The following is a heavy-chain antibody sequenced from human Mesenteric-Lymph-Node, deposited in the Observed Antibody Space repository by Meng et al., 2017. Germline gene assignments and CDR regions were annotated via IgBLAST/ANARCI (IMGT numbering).Heavy chain of an antibody. Sequence: GQLVQSGAEVKKPGSAVKVSCKADGYSFNNYHINWVRQASGKGLEWMGAITPTFGTTNYAQTFQGRVTITADTSTSTAYMELRSLRADDTAVYYCARSSYSYVSPFDYWGQGTLVTVSS. CDR3: ARSSYSYVSPFDY. J-gene: IGHJ4*02. CDR2: ITPTFGTT. V-gene: IGHV1-69*06. CDR1: GYSFNNYH. D-gene: IGHD5-18*01.